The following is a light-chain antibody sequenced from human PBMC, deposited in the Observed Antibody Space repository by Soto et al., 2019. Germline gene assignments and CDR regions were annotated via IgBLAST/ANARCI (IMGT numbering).Light chain of an antibody. CDR1: QSVSTN. V-gene: IGKV3-15*01. Sequence: EIVMTQSTATLSVSPGEGVTFSCRASQSVSTNLAWYQQKPGQAPRLLIHGASTRAVGIPARFSGSGSGTEFTLTISSLQSEDLAVYYCQQYSNWPLTSGGGTKVEIK. CDR3: QQYSNWPLT. J-gene: IGKJ4*01. CDR2: GAS.